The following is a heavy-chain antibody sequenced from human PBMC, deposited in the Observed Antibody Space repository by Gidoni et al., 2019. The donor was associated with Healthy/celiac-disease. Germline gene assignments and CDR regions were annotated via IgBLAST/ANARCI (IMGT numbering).Heavy chain of an antibody. CDR1: GGSFSGYY. CDR2: INHSGST. CDR3: ATDILTGYHSGDDAFDI. D-gene: IGHD3-9*01. V-gene: IGHV4-34*01. Sequence: QVQLQQWGAGLLKPSETLSLTCAVYGGSFSGYYWSWIRQPPGKGLEWIGEINHSGSTNYNPSLKSRVTISVDTSKNQFSRKLSSVTAADTAVYYCATDILTGYHSGDDAFDIWGQGTMVTVSS. J-gene: IGHJ3*02.